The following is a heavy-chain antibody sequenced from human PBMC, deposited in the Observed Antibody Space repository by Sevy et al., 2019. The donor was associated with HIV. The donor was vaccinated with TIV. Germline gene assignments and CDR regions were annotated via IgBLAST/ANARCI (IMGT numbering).Heavy chain of an antibody. CDR1: GFTFSSYA. V-gene: IGHV3-23*01. CDR3: AKLSCSDGNCFSIDY. D-gene: IGHD2-15*01. CDR2: ISASGAST. J-gene: IGHJ4*02. Sequence: GGSLRLSCAASGFTFSSYAMTWVRQAPGKGLEWVSGISASGASTYYADSVKGRFTISRDNSKNTLYLQINSPRAEDTAVYYCAKLSCSDGNCFSIDYWGQGTLVTVSS.